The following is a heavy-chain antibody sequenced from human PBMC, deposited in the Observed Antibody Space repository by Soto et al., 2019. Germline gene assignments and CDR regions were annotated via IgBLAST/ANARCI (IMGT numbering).Heavy chain of an antibody. CDR2: ISAGGSDT. CDR1: GHTITSYW. CDR3: RRHSGLYCLEV. J-gene: IGHJ6*02. V-gene: IGHV3-74*01. Sequence: PGGSLRLSCAASGHTITSYWMHWVRQAPGKGLVWVSRISAGGSDTNYADSVRGRFTISRDNAKNTVYLQMNSLRVEDTAVYYFRRHSGLYCLEVWGQGTTVAASS.